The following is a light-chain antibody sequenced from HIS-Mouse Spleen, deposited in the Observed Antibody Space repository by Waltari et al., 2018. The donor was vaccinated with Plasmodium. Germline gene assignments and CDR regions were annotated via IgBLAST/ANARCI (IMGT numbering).Light chain of an antibody. V-gene: IGLV2-8*01. J-gene: IGLJ2*01. CDR3: SSYAGSNNLV. CDR2: EVS. Sequence: QSALTQPPSASGSPGQSVTSSCTGTRRDVGGYNSVSWYQQPPGKAPKLMIYEVSKRPSGVPDRFSGSKSGNTASLTVSGLQAEDEADYYCSSYAGSNNLVFGGGTKLTVL. CDR1: RRDVGGYNS.